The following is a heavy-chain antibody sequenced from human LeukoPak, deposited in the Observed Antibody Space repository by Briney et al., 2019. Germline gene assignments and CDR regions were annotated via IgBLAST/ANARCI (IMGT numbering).Heavy chain of an antibody. CDR2: IYSGGST. Sequence: GGSLRLSCAASGFTVSSNYMSWVRQAPGKGLEWVSVIYSGGSTYYADSVKGRFTISRDNSKNTLYLQMNSLRAEDTAVYYCARAAGGDTATVTEYYFDYWGQGTLVTVSS. V-gene: IGHV3-66*01. J-gene: IGHJ4*02. D-gene: IGHD5-18*01. CDR3: ARAAGGDTATVTEYYFDY. CDR1: GFTVSSNY.